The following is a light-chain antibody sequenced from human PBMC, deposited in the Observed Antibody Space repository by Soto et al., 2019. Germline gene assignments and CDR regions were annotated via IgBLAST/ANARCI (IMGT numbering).Light chain of an antibody. V-gene: IGLV2-8*01. CDR2: EVT. Sequence: QSALTQPASVSGSPGQSITISCTGTSSDVGGYNYVSWYQQHPGKAPKLMIYEVTKRPSGVPDRFSGSKSGNTASLTVFGLLPEDEADYYCASYAGGNQVFGTGTKLTVL. J-gene: IGLJ1*01. CDR3: ASYAGGNQV. CDR1: SSDVGGYNY.